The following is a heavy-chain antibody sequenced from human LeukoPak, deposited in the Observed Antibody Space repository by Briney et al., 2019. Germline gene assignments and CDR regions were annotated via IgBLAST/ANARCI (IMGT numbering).Heavy chain of an antibody. CDR3: ARITYYYDSSGYSPKEPSSGYYYYGMDV. Sequence: PGGSLRLSCAASGFTFSSYWMSWVRQAPGKGLEWVANIKQDGSEKYYVDSVKGRFTISRDNAKNPLYLQMNSLRSEDTAVYYCARITYYYDSSGYSPKEPSSGYYYYGMDVWGQGTTVTVSS. D-gene: IGHD3-22*01. J-gene: IGHJ6*02. CDR2: IKQDGSEK. CDR1: GFTFSSYW. V-gene: IGHV3-7*03.